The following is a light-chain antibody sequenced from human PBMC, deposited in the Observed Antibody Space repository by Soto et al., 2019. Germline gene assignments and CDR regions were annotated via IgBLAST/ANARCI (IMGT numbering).Light chain of an antibody. V-gene: IGKV1D-12*01. CDR1: QGIYSR. CDR3: QQPDDFPLT. J-gene: IGKJ4*01. CDR2: ATS. Sequence: DIQMTQSPSSVSASVGETVTITCRASQGIYSRLAWYQQKPGKAPELLIYATSTLQNGVPSRFSGRGFATALTLSISSLQPEDSESYFCQQPDDFPLTLCGGTKVDIK.